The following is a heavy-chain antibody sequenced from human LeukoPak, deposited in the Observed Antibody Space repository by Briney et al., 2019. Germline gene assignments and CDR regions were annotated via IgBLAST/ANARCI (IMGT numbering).Heavy chain of an antibody. Sequence: SETLSLTCTVSGGSKSSFYWRWLPQPTGKGLEWLGRIYTSESTNYNRSLKSRITISVDTSKNQFFLKRSLWPAADTAVYYFPRDGAPLTGYWDYYYYYYMDVWGKGTTVTMSS. CDR3: PRDGAPLTGYWDYYYYYYMDV. CDR2: IYTSEST. D-gene: IGHD3-9*01. CDR1: GGSKSSFY. J-gene: IGHJ6*03. V-gene: IGHV4-4*07.